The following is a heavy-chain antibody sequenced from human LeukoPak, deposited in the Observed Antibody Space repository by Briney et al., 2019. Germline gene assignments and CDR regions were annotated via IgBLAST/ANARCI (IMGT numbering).Heavy chain of an antibody. CDR1: GGSFSGYY. CDR2: INHSGRT. V-gene: IGHV4-34*01. Sequence: SETLSLTCAVYGGSFSGYYWSWIRQPPGKGLEWIGEINHSGRTNYNPSLKSRVTISVDTSKNQFSLKLSSVTAADAAVYYCARGPLVQYYYYYYYMDVWGKGTTVTVSS. CDR3: ARGPLVQYYYYYYYMDV. D-gene: IGHD6-6*01. J-gene: IGHJ6*03.